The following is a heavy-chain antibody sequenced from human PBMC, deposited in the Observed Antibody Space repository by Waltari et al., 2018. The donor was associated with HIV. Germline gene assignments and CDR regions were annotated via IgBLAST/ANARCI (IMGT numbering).Heavy chain of an antibody. V-gene: IGHV4-30-4*01. CDR2: IYSSWSN. CDR3: ARGGVSYHDMDV. Sequence: QVQLQESGPGLVRPSQTLSLTCTVSGGSISSAGYYWSWIRQPPGKGLDWVGNIYSSWSNYYNPSLKSRGTISVDTAKNQFSLKLKSVTAADTAVYYCARGGVSYHDMDVWGQGTTVTVSS. CDR1: GGSISSAGYY. J-gene: IGHJ6*02. D-gene: IGHD3-16*01.